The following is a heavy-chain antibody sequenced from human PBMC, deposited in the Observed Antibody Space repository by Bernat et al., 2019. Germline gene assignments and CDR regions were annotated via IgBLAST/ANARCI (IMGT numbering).Heavy chain of an antibody. CDR2: ISHDGRNT. V-gene: IGHV3-30*18. CDR1: GFTFRSFG. J-gene: IGHJ5*02. D-gene: IGHD2-21*02. CDR3: AKAPDSLKSCAGDCCSAFTLLDP. Sequence: QVQLVESGGGVVQPGRSLRPSCAASGFTFRSFGMHWVRQAPGKGLEWVALISHDGRNTHYAESVKGRFTISRDNSRNTLYLQMNSLKTEDTAVFDCAKAPDSLKSCAGDCCSAFTLLDPWGQGTLVTVSS.